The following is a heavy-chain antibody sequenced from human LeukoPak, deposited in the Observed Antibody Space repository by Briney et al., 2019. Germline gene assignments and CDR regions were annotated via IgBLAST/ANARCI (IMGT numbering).Heavy chain of an antibody. D-gene: IGHD6-13*01. J-gene: IGHJ4*02. Sequence: GASVKVSCKASRGTFSSYAISWVRQAPGQGLEWMGGIIPIFGTANYAQKFQGRVTITADESTSTAYMELSSLRSEDTAVYYCAGETSGYGFSPDYWGQGTLVTVSS. CDR2: IIPIFGTA. CDR3: AGETSGYGFSPDY. V-gene: IGHV1-69*13. CDR1: RGTFSSYA.